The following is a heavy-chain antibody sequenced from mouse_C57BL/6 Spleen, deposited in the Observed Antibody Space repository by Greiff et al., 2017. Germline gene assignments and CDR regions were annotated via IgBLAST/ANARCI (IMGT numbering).Heavy chain of an antibody. D-gene: IGHD1-1*01. CDR3: ARNRVYGSSYYPFRD. CDR1: GFSLTSYA. Sequence: VQVVESGPGLVAPSQSLSITCTVSGFSLTSYAISWVRQPPGKGLEWLGVIWTGGGTNYNSALKSRLSISKDNSKSQVFLKMNSLQTDDTARYYCARNRVYGSSYYPFRDWGQGTLVTVSA. J-gene: IGHJ3*01. V-gene: IGHV2-9-1*01. CDR2: IWTGGGT.